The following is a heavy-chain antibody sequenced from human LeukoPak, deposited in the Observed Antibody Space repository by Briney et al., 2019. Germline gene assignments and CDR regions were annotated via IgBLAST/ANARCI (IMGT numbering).Heavy chain of an antibody. CDR1: GFTFSTYA. CDR2: ISAGGGTT. D-gene: IGHD3-22*01. V-gene: IGHV3-23*01. J-gene: IGHJ4*02. CDR3: AKREISVGYYRFDY. Sequence: GGSLRLSCSASGFTFSTYAMTWVRQAPGTGLEWVSSISAGGGTTYYADSVKGRFTISRGNSKNTLYLQMNSLRAEDTAVYYCAKREISVGYYRFDYLVQGALVTVSS.